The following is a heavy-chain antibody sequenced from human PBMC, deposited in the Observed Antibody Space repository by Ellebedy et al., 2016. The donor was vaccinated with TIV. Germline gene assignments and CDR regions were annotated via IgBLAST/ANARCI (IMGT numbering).Heavy chain of an antibody. CDR3: AREQWLVRDDYYYGMDV. V-gene: IGHV4-31*03. Sequence: SETLSLXXTVSGGSISSVSYYWTWIRQHPGKGLEWIGYIHYSGTTYYNPSLRSRTTISVDTSKNQFSLQLNSMTPEDTAVYYCAREQWLVRDDYYYGMDVWGQGTTVTVSS. D-gene: IGHD6-19*01. CDR2: IHYSGTT. CDR1: GGSISSVSYY. J-gene: IGHJ6*02.